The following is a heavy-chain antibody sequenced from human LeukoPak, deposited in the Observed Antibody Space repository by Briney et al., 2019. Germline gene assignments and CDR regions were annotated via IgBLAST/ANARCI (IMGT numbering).Heavy chain of an antibody. J-gene: IGHJ4*02. CDR1: GFTFSSYA. CDR2: ISYDGSNK. D-gene: IGHD1-7*01. V-gene: IGHV3-30*01. CDR3: AGNNWNYDFDY. Sequence: PGGSLRLSCAASGFTFSSYAMHWVRQAPGKGLEWVAVISYDGSNKYYADSVKGRFTISRDNSKNTLYLQMNSLRAEDTAVYYCAGNNWNYDFDYWGQGTLVTVSS.